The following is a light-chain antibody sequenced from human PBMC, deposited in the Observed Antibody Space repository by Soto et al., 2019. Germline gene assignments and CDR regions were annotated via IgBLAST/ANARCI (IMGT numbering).Light chain of an antibody. J-gene: IGLJ2*01. CDR1: KLGDKY. V-gene: IGLV3-1*01. CDR2: QDT. Sequence: SYELTQPPSVSVSPGHTASITCSGDKLGDKYACWYQQKPGQSPVLVISQDTKRPSGIPERFSGSNSGNTATLTISGTQAMDEADYFCQAWDSSTVVFGGGTKLT. CDR3: QAWDSSTVV.